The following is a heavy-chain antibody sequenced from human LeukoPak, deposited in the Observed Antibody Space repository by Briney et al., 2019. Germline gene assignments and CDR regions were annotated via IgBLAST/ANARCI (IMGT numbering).Heavy chain of an antibody. CDR3: ARGSDYYDSSGYPDC. Sequence: ASVTVSCTASGYTFTSYAMNWVRQAPGQGLEWMGWINTNTGNPTYAQGFTGRFVFSLDTSVSTAYLQISSLKAEDTAVYYCARGSDYYDSSGYPDCWGQGTLVTVSS. J-gene: IGHJ4*02. CDR1: GYTFTSYA. V-gene: IGHV7-4-1*02. CDR2: INTNTGNP. D-gene: IGHD3-22*01.